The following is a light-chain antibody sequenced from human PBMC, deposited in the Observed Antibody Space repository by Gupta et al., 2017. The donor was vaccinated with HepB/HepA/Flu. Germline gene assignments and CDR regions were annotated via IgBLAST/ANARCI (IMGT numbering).Light chain of an antibody. CDR2: DVS. Sequence: QSALTQPASVSGSPGQSITISCTGTSSDVGSYNLVSWYQQHPGKVPKLMIYDVSKRPSGVSNRFSGSKSGNTASLTISGLQAEDEADYYCCSYAGSTTSVVFGGGTKLTVL. CDR1: SSDVGSYNL. CDR3: CSYAGSTTSVV. V-gene: IGLV2-23*02. J-gene: IGLJ2*01.